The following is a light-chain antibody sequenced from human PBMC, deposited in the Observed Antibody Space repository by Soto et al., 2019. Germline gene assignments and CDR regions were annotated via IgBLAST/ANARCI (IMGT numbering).Light chain of an antibody. J-gene: IGLJ2*01. CDR3: AAWDDSLSGPV. CDR2: RDY. V-gene: IGLV1-47*01. CDR1: SSNIGNNY. Sequence: QSVLTQPPSASGTPGQRVTISCSGSSSNIGNNYVSWYQRLPGAAPKLLVSRDYQRPSGVPDRFSGSKSGTSASLAISGLRSEDEADYYCAAWDDSLSGPVFGGGAKLTVL.